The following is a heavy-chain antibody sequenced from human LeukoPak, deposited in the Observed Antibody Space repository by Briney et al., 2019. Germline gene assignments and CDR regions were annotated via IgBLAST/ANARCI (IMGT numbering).Heavy chain of an antibody. CDR1: EFTFSSYW. Sequence: GALRLSCAASEFTFSSYWMSWVRQAPGKGLEWVANIKQDGSEKYYVDSVKGRFTISRDNAKNSLYLQMNSLRAEDTAVYYCAREGYYDSSGYCGFDIWGQGTMVTVS. J-gene: IGHJ3*02. CDR2: IKQDGSEK. D-gene: IGHD3-22*01. V-gene: IGHV3-7*01. CDR3: AREGYYDSSGYCGFDI.